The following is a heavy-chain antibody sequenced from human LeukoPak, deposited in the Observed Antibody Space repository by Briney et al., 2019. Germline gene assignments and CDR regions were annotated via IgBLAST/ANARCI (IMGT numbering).Heavy chain of an antibody. J-gene: IGHJ3*02. CDR2: IAHDGSEK. D-gene: IGHD3-22*01. CDR3: ARYYYDSSGSQGAFDM. CDR1: GFSFSDYW. Sequence: GGSLRLSCVASGFSFSDYWMGWVRQAPEKGLEWVANIAHDGSEKKYVDSVKGHFTISRDNAKNTLYLQMNSLRVEDTGVYYCARYYYDSSGSQGAFDMWGQGTMVTVST. V-gene: IGHV3-7*01.